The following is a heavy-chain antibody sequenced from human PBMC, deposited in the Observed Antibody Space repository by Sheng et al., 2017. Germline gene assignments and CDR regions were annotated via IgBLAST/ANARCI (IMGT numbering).Heavy chain of an antibody. Sequence: QVQLQQWGAGLLKPSETLSLTCAVYGGSFSGYYWSWIRQPTGKGLEWIGEINHSGSTNYNPSLKSRVTISVDTSKNQFSLKLSSVTAADTAVYYCARVRGVITYYYYYGMDVWGQGTTVTVSS. J-gene: IGHJ6*02. V-gene: IGHV4-34*01. CDR3: ARVRGVITYYYYYGMDV. CDR2: INHSGST. CDR1: GGSFSGYY. D-gene: IGHD3-10*01.